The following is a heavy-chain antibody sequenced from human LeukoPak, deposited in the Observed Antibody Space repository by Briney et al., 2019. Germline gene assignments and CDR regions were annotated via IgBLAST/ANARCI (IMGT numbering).Heavy chain of an antibody. CDR1: GVPVSSSIYY. D-gene: IGHD3-9*01. CDR2: IYYSGST. J-gene: IGHJ4*02. CDR3: ASRNDILTGYVFDF. V-gene: IGHV4-39*01. Sequence: AETLSLTCTVSGVPVSSSIYYWGWIRQPPGKGLEWIGSIYYSGSTSDNPSLKRRVTISVDTSKTQFSLKLTSVTAADPAVYYCASRNDILTGYVFDFWGQGTLVTVSS.